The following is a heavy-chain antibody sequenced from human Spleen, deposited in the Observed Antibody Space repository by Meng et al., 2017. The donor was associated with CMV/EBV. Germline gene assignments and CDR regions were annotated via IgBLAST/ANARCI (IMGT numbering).Heavy chain of an antibody. CDR2: IRYDGNNK. J-gene: IGHJ4*02. CDR3: AKDDSAYFDFRSGYSTPPDY. CDR1: GFSFGSYG. Sequence: GGSLRLSCAASGFSFGSYGMQWVRQAPGKGLEWVAFIRYDGNNKDYGDSVKGRFTVSRDNSKNMVYLQMNRLRAEDTAVYYCAKDDSAYFDFRSGYSTPPDYWGQGTLVTVSS. D-gene: IGHD3-3*01. V-gene: IGHV3-30*02.